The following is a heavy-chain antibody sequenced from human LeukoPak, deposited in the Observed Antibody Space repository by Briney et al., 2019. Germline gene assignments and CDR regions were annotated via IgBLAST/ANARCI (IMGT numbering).Heavy chain of an antibody. CDR3: ARGALCSGGSCYYYYYMDV. V-gene: IGHV3-7*01. CDR2: IKQDGSEK. D-gene: IGHD2-15*01. CDR1: GFTFSSYW. J-gene: IGHJ6*03. Sequence: SGGSLRLSCAASGFTFSSYWMSWVRQAPGKGLEWVANIKQDGSEKYYVDSVKGRFTISRDDAKNSLYLQMSSLRAEDTAVYYCARGALCSGGSCYYYYYMDVWGKGTTVTISS.